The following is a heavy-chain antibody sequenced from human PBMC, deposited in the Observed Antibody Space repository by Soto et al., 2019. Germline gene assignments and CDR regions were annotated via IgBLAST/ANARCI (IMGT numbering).Heavy chain of an antibody. CDR2: IKSKADGGAT. CDR3: TTLTMLLVHLDY. J-gene: IGHJ4*02. D-gene: IGHD3-22*01. CDR1: GFTFSDAW. Sequence: PGGSLRLSCAGSGFTFSDAWMNWVRQAPGKGLEWVGRIKSKADGGATDYAAPVKGRFTISRDDSRNTLYLQMNSLKTEDTAVYYCTTLTMLLVHLDYWGLGTLVTVSS. V-gene: IGHV3-15*07.